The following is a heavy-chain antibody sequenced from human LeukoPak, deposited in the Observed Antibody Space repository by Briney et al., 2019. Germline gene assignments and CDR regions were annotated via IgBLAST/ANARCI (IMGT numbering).Heavy chain of an antibody. CDR3: ARGLAVTGGGYEFGY. V-gene: IGHV3-66*01. Sequence: GGSLRLSCAASGFTVSTYYMSWVRRAPGKGLEWLSVIYSGGNTYYADSVKDRFTISRDNSKNTLYLQISSLRAEDTAVYYCARGLAVTGGGYEFGYWGQGTLVTVSS. CDR1: GFTVSTYY. J-gene: IGHJ4*02. CDR2: IYSGGNT. D-gene: IGHD6-19*01.